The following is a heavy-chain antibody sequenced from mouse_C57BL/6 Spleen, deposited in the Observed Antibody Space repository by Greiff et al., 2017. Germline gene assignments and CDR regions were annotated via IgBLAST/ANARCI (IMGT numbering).Heavy chain of an antibody. J-gene: IGHJ2*01. CDR1: GYTFTSYW. Sequence: QVQLQQPGAELVKPGASVKLSCKASGYTFTSYWMQWVKQRPGQGLEWIGEIDPSDSYTNYNQKFKGKATLTVDTSSSTAYMQLSSLTSEDSAVYYCARSQLGRDFDYWGQGTTLTVAS. D-gene: IGHD4-1*02. CDR3: ARSQLGRDFDY. V-gene: IGHV1-50*01. CDR2: IDPSDSYT.